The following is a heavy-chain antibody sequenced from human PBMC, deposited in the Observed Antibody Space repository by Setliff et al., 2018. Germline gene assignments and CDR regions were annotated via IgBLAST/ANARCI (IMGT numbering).Heavy chain of an antibody. CDR3: FGAGTCSY. CDR1: GFSFSDYA. Sequence: GGSLRLSCAASGFSFSDYAMSWVRQAPRKGLEWVSGGSTGKTDYADSVKGRFTISRDNAKNSLYLQMNSLRAEDTAVYYCFGAGTCSYWGQGTLVTVSS. D-gene: IGHD3-10*01. CDR2: GSTGKT. J-gene: IGHJ4*02. V-gene: IGHV3-23*01.